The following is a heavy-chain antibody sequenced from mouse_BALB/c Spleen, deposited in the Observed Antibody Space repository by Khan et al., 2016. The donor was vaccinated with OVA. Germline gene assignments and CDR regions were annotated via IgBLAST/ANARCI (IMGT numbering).Heavy chain of an antibody. CDR3: ARTARIKY. D-gene: IGHD1-2*01. Sequence: EVKLEESGPGLVKPSQSLSLTCTVTGYSITSGYGWNWIRQFPGNKMGYISYSGSTNYNPSLKSRISITRDTSKNQFFLQLNSVTTEDTATYYCARTARIKYWGQGTTLTVSS. J-gene: IGHJ2*01. V-gene: IGHV3-2*02. CDR2: ISYSGST. CDR1: GYSITSGYG.